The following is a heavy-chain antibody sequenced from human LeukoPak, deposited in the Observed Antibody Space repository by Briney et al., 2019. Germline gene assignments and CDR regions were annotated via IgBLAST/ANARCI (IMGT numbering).Heavy chain of an antibody. CDR3: ARGLQQMAQTRSDYFDS. V-gene: IGHV4-34*01. Sequence: PSETLSLTCAVYGGSFSGYHWGWIRQPPGKGLEWIGEMNHSGGANHNPSLKSRVAILVDTSKNQFSLKLTSVTAADTAVYFCARGLQQMAQTRSDYFDSWGQGTLVTVSS. D-gene: IGHD6-13*01. CDR1: GGSFSGYH. J-gene: IGHJ4*02. CDR2: MNHSGGA.